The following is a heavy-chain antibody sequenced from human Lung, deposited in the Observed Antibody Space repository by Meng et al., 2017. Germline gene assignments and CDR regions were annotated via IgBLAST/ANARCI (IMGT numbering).Heavy chain of an antibody. V-gene: IGHV4-30-4*01. CDR1: GVSISSSNYY. CDR3: ARGQKGYFDL. J-gene: IGHJ2*01. Sequence: QVHLQDRGPGQVKPSQTLSLTFTGSGVSISSSNYYWSWIRQPPGKGLEWSGHIYNSGSTYYNPSLKSRITISVDTSKNQFSLKLSSVTAADTAVYYCARGQKGYFDLWGRGTLVTVSS. CDR2: IYNSGST.